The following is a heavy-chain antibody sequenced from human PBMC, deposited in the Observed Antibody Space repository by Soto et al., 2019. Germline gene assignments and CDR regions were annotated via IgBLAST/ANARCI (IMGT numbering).Heavy chain of an antibody. CDR3: AIVSGWYRVYFDL. J-gene: IGHJ2*01. V-gene: IGHV4-34*01. Sequence: QVQLQQWGAGLLKPSETLSLTCAVYGGSFSGYYWSWIRQPPGKGLEWIGEINHSGSTNYNPSLKSRVTISLDTSKNQFSLKLSSVTAADTAVYYCAIVSGWYRVYFDLWGRGTLVTVSS. CDR1: GGSFSGYY. D-gene: IGHD6-19*01. CDR2: INHSGST.